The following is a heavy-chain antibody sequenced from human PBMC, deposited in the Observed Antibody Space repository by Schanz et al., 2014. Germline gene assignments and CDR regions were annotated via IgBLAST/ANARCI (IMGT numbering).Heavy chain of an antibody. V-gene: IGHV3-23*04. CDR2: ISGSGGST. CDR3: AASSGWHPSTDY. Sequence: EVHLVESGGGLVPPGGSLRLSCAASGFNFSDYAMCWVRQAPGKGLEWVSAISGSGGSTYYADSVKGRFTISRDNSKNTLYLQMNSLRAEDTAVYYCAASSGWHPSTDYWGQGTLVTVSS. J-gene: IGHJ4*02. D-gene: IGHD6-19*01. CDR1: GFNFSDYA.